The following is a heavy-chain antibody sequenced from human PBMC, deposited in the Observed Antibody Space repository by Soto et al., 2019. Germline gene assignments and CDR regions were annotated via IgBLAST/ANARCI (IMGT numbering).Heavy chain of an antibody. CDR1: GFTFSSYG. CDR3: AKDTAGVFDY. CDR2: ISYDGSNK. V-gene: IGHV3-30*18. D-gene: IGHD3-10*01. Sequence: PGGSLRLSCAASGFTFSSYGMHWVRQAPGKGLEWVAVISYDGSNKYYADSVKGRFTISRDNSKNTLYLQMNSLRAEDTAVYYCAKDTAGVFDYWGQGTLVTVSS. J-gene: IGHJ4*02.